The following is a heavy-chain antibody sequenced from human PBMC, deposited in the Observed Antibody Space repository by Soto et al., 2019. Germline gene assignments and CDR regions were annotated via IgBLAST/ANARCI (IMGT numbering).Heavy chain of an antibody. Sequence: GGSLRLSCAASGFTFSSYEMNWVRQAPGKGLEWVSYISSSGSTIYYADSVKGRFTISRDNAKNSLYLQMNSLRAEDTAVYYCPRGISLRFPGSWGQGTLATVSS. V-gene: IGHV3-48*03. D-gene: IGHD3-3*01. CDR1: GFTFSSYE. J-gene: IGHJ1*01. CDR3: PRGISLRFPGS. CDR2: ISSSGSTI.